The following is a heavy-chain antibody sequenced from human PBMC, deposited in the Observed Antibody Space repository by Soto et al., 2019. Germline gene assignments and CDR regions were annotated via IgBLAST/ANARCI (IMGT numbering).Heavy chain of an antibody. CDR2: MYWDADK. V-gene: IGHV2-5*02. CDR1: GFSLSTSGVG. CDR3: AHRPRGSIGDWFDP. D-gene: IGHD1-26*01. J-gene: IGHJ5*02. Sequence: QITLKESGTTLVKPTQTLTLTCTFSGFSLSTSGVGVGWIRQPPGKALEWLALMYWDADKRYSPSLKSRLTITKDTSKNQVVLTMTNMVPVDTATYCCAHRPRGSIGDWFDPWGQGTLVTVSS.